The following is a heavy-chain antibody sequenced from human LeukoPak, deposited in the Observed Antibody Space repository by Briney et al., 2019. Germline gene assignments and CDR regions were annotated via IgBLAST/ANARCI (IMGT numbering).Heavy chain of an antibody. V-gene: IGHV4-61*02. Sequence: SQTLSLTCTVSGGSISSGSYYWSWIRQPAGKGLEWIGRINTSGSTNYNPSLKSRVTISVDTSKNQFSLKLSSVTAADTAVYYCARDKLGYCSSTSCATRGFDYWSQGTLVTVSS. D-gene: IGHD2-2*01. CDR1: GGSISSGSYY. J-gene: IGHJ4*02. CDR3: ARDKLGYCSSTSCATRGFDY. CDR2: INTSGST.